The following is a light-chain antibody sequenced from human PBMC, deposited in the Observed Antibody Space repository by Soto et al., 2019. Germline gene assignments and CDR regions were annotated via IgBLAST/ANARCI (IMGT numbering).Light chain of an antibody. CDR2: GPS. J-gene: IGKJ3*01. CDR1: QTPRGNY. V-gene: IGKV3-20*01. Sequence: EILLTQSPGTLSLSPGESATLSCKASQTPRGNYFAWYRQTPGQAPRLLVYGPSLRAAGIPDRLSGSGSRTEFNLTINRVEPEDIEVYYCHQFGSSPFTVGPGTRVDI. CDR3: HQFGSSPFT.